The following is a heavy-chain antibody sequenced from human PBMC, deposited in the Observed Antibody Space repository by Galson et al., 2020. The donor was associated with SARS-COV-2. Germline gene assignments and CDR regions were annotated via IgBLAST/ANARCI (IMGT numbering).Heavy chain of an antibody. D-gene: IGHD1-26*01. J-gene: IGHJ5*02. CDR3: VRGGSYVRNWFDS. CDR2: IYFNGAA. Sequence: SETLSLTCTVSGGSIRRDYWSWIRQPPGKRPEWIGYIYFNGAARYNPSLRSRVTISVDTSKNQFSLSLSSVYGADTAVYYCVRGGSYVRNWFDSWGRGTLVTVSS. V-gene: IGHV4-59*01. CDR1: GGSIRRDY.